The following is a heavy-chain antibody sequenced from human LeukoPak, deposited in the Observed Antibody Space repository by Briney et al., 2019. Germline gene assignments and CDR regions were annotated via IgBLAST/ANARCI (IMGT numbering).Heavy chain of an antibody. CDR2: IWSDGSNK. D-gene: IGHD4-11*01. V-gene: IGHV3-33*06. J-gene: IGHJ4*02. Sequence: PGRSLRLSCAASGFTFGHYGMHWVRQAPGRGLEWVAVIWSDGSNKFYADSVKGRFTISRDNSQNTVDLHMNILRAEDTAVYYCAKDAQRGFDYSNSLEYWGQGTLVTVSS. CDR3: AKDAQRGFDYSNSLEY. CDR1: GFTFGHYG.